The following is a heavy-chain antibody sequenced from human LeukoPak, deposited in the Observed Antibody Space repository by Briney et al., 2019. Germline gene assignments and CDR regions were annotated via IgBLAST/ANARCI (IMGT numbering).Heavy chain of an antibody. CDR3: ARGTANFWSGYSSHFDY. J-gene: IGHJ4*02. D-gene: IGHD3-3*01. V-gene: IGHV1-46*01. CDR2: INPSGGST. CDR1: GFTFINYY. Sequence: ASVKVSCKASGFTFINYYMHWVRQAPGQGLEWMGIINPSGGSTSYAQKFQGRVTMTRDTSTTTVYMEVSSLRSEDTAVYYCARGTANFWSGYSSHFDYWGQGTLVTVSS.